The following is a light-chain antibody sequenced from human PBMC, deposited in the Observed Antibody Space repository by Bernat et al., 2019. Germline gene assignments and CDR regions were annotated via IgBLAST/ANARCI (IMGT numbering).Light chain of an antibody. CDR1: QSVSSN. Sequence: EIVMTQSPATLSVSPGEGATLSCRASQSVSSNLAWFQQKPGQAPRLLIHGASTRVTGIPARFSGSGSGTEFTLTISSLQSEDFAVYYCQQYNKWPRTFGQGTKVEVK. CDR3: QQYNKWPRT. CDR2: GAS. J-gene: IGKJ1*01. V-gene: IGKV3-15*01.